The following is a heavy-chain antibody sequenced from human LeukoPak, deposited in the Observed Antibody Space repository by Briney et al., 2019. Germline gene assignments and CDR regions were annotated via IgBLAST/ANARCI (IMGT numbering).Heavy chain of an antibody. CDR1: GYSISSGYY. V-gene: IGHV4-38-2*02. CDR2: IYHSGST. CDR3: ARAYSSTIPGGYPKPRPQPFDY. J-gene: IGHJ4*02. D-gene: IGHD6-13*01. Sequence: SETLSLTCTVSGYSISSGYYWGWIRQPPGKGLEWIGSIYHSGSTYYNPSLKSRVTISVDTSKNQFSLKLSSVTAADTAVYYCARAYSSTIPGGYPKPRPQPFDYWGQGTLVTVSS.